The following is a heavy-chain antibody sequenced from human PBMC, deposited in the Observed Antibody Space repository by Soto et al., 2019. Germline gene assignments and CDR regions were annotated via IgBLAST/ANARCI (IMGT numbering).Heavy chain of an antibody. CDR2: DNHNGRT. J-gene: IGHJ4*02. V-gene: IGHV4-34*01. D-gene: IGHD6-19*01. Sequence: SETLSLTCAVYGGSFSDYYWSWIRQPPGKGLERIGEDNHNGRTDYNPSLKSRVTISVDTTKNQFSLRPSSVTAADTAVYYFAWGGYNRGWYHFRGQGTLVTVSS. CDR3: AWGGYNRGWYHF. CDR1: GGSFSDYY.